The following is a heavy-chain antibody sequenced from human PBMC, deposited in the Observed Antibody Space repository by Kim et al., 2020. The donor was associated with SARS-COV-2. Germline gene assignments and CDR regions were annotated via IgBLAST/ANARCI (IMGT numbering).Heavy chain of an antibody. D-gene: IGHD3-3*01. Sequence: GGSLRLSCAASGFTFSSYAMHWVRQAPGKGLEWVAVISYDGSNKYYADSVKGRFTISRDNSKNTLYLQMNSLRAEDTAVYYCARAGIYFTVKSDVYYYYG. J-gene: IGHJ6*01. CDR2: ISYDGSNK. CDR3: ARAGIYFTVKSDVYYYYG. V-gene: IGHV3-30-3*01. CDR1: GFTFSSYA.